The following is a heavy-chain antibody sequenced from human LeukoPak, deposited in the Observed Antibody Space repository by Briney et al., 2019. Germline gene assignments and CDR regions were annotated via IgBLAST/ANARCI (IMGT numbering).Heavy chain of an antibody. D-gene: IGHD6-13*01. CDR3: ARQMIAAGKNYYGMDV. CDR2: IYTSGST. CDR1: GGSISSYH. Sequence: PSETLSLTCTVSGGSISSYHWTWIRQPAGKGLEWIGRIYTSGSTNYNPSLKSRVTMSVDTSNNQFSLNLSSVTAADTAVYYCARQMIAAGKNYYGMDVWGQGTTVTVSS. V-gene: IGHV4-4*07. J-gene: IGHJ6*02.